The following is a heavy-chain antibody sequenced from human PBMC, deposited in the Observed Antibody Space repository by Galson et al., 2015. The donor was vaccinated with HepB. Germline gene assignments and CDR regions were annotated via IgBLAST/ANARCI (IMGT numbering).Heavy chain of an antibody. V-gene: IGHV1-46*04. D-gene: IGHD3-9*01. CDR2: INPSGGST. CDR3: ARVNFDWLGMDV. Sequence: SVKVSCKASGYTFTSYYMNWVRQAPGQGLEWMGIINPSGGSTSYAQKLQGRVTMTRDTSTSTVYMELSSLRSEDTAVYYCARVNFDWLGMDVWGQGTTVTVSS. CDR1: GYTFTSYY. J-gene: IGHJ6*02.